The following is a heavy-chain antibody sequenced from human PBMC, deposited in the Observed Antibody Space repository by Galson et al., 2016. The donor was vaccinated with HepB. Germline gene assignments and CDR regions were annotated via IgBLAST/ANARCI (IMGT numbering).Heavy chain of an antibody. V-gene: IGHV3-30*18. CDR3: AKRHEYCPPVGCSVDY. CDR1: GFTFSGYG. Sequence: LRLSCAASGFTFSGYGMHWVRQAPGKGLEWVAADSMDGRRKFYADSVKGRFTISRDNSNNILFLQMSSLRVDDTAVYFCAKRHEYCPPVGCSVDYWGQGTLVSVSS. J-gene: IGHJ4*02. CDR2: DSMDGRRK. D-gene: IGHD2/OR15-2a*01.